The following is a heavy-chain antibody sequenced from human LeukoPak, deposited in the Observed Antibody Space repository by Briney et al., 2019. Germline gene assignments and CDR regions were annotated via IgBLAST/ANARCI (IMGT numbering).Heavy chain of an antibody. Sequence: RASVKVSCKASGYTFTGYYMHWVRQAPGQGLEWMGWINPNSGGTNYAQKFQGRVTITTDESTSTAYMELSSLRSEDTAVYYCARAGLVVPAALGYWGQGTLVTVSS. J-gene: IGHJ4*02. CDR1: GYTFTGYY. CDR2: INPNSGGT. V-gene: IGHV1-2*02. D-gene: IGHD2-2*01. CDR3: ARAGLVVPAALGY.